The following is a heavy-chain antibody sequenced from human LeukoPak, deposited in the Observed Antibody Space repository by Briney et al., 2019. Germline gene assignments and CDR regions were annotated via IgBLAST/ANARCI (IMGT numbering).Heavy chain of an antibody. J-gene: IGHJ4*02. D-gene: IGHD6-19*01. CDR1: GFSFSDYV. CDR2: ISGSGGST. CDR3: AKDQEAGADY. Sequence: GRSLRLSCAASGFSFSDYVIHWVRQAPGKGLEWVSGISGSGGSTYYADSVKGRFTISRDNSKNTLFLQMNSLRVEDTAVYYCAKDQEAGADYWGQGTLVTVSS. V-gene: IGHV3-23*01.